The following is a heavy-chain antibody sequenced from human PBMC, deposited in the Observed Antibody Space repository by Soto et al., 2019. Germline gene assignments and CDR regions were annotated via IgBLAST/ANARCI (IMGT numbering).Heavy chain of an antibody. CDR3: ARDSSRSYYYYGMDV. CDR1: GGSISSGDYY. Sequence: PSETLSLTCTVSGGSISSGDYYWSWIRQPPGKGLEWIGYIYYSGSTYYNPSLKSRVTISVDTSKNQFSLKLSSVTAADTAVYYCARDSSRSYYYYGMDVWGQGTTVTVSS. D-gene: IGHD6-13*01. CDR2: IYYSGST. J-gene: IGHJ6*02. V-gene: IGHV4-30-4*01.